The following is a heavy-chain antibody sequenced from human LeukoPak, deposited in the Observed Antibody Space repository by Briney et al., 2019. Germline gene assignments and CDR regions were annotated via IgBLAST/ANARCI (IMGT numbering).Heavy chain of an antibody. CDR3: ARVKVGAIDY. CDR2: INPNSGGA. Sequence: ASVKVSCKASGYTFTDYPMHWVRQAPGQGLEWMGWINPNSGGANYAQKFQGRVTMTRDTSISTAYMELSRLRSDDTAVYYCARVKVGAIDYWGQGTLVTVSS. CDR1: GYTFTDYP. J-gene: IGHJ4*02. V-gene: IGHV1-2*02. D-gene: IGHD1-26*01.